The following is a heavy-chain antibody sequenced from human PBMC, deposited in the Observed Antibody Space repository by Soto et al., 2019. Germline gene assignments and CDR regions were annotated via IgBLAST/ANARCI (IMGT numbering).Heavy chain of an antibody. D-gene: IGHD3-16*01. Sequence: QVQLQESGPGLVKPSETLSLSCSVSGVSISGQYWSWVRQTPGKGLEWIGYMYYSWSTNYNPSLKSRVTISVDTSKNHFSLRLTSVTAADTAVYYCARGPYYDLIWNYYSIDVWGKGTTVTVSS. CDR1: GVSISGQY. J-gene: IGHJ6*03. CDR2: MYYSWST. V-gene: IGHV4-59*08. CDR3: ARGPYYDLIWNYYSIDV.